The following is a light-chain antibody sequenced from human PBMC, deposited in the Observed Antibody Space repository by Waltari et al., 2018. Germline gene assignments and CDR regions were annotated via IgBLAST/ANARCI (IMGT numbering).Light chain of an antibody. CDR3: QSADSSGTYP. V-gene: IGLV3-25*03. J-gene: IGLJ2*01. CDR1: ALPKQH. Sequence: SYELTQPPSVSVSPGQTARITCSGDALPKQHAYWYQQKAEQAPVLVIYKDTERPSGIPERFSGSSSGTTVTLTISGVRAEDEADYYCQSADSSGTYPFGGGTKLTVL. CDR2: KDT.